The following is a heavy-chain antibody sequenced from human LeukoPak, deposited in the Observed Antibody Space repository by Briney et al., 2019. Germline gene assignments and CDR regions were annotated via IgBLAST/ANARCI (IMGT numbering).Heavy chain of an antibody. Sequence: GGSLRLSCAASGFTFSRYAMHWVRQAPGKGLDWVAVIWYDGSNKYYADSVKGRFTISRDNPKNTLYLQMNSLRAEDTAVYYCAGDYGDKGSYLDYWGQGTLVTVSS. D-gene: IGHD4-23*01. CDR1: GFTFSRYA. CDR2: IWYDGSNK. V-gene: IGHV3-33*01. CDR3: AGDYGDKGSYLDY. J-gene: IGHJ4*02.